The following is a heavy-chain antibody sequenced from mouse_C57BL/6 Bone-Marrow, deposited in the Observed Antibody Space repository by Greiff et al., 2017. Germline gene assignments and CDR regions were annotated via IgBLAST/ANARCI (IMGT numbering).Heavy chain of an antibody. CDR2: ISDGGSYT. Sequence: DVMLVESGGGLVKPGGSLKLSCAASGFTFSSYAMSWVRQTPEKRLEWVATISDGGSYTYYPDNVKGRFTISRDNAKNNLYLQMSHLKSEDTAMYYCARVTIVRFDYWGQGTTLTVSS. V-gene: IGHV5-4*03. D-gene: IGHD2-12*01. CDR3: ARVTIVRFDY. J-gene: IGHJ2*01. CDR1: GFTFSSYA.